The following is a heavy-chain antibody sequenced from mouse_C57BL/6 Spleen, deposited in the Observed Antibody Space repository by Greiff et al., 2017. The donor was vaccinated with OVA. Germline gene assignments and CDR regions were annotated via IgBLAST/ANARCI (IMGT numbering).Heavy chain of an antibody. D-gene: IGHD1-3*01. CDR2: ISDGGSYT. CDR1: GFTFSSYA. V-gene: IGHV5-4*01. J-gene: IGHJ2*01. CDR3: AREGVYRSFDY. Sequence: EVQGVESGGGLVKPGGSLKLSCAASGFTFSSYAMSWVRQTPEKRLEWVATISDGGSYTYYPDNVKGRFTISRDNAKNNLYLQMSHLKSEDTAMYYCAREGVYRSFDYWGQGTTLTVSS.